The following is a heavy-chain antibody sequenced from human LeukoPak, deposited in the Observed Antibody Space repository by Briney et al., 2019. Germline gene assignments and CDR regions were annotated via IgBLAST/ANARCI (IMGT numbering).Heavy chain of an antibody. J-gene: IGHJ5*02. CDR3: ARGGPGYSGYGGWLDP. Sequence: PSETLSLTCVVYGGSFSGYYWSWIRQPPGKGLEWIGEINHSGSTNYNPSLKSRVIISVDTSNNQFSLKVNSLTAADTAVYYCARGGPGYSGYGGWLDPWGQGTLVTVSS. CDR2: INHSGST. V-gene: IGHV4-34*01. CDR1: GGSFSGYY. D-gene: IGHD5-12*01.